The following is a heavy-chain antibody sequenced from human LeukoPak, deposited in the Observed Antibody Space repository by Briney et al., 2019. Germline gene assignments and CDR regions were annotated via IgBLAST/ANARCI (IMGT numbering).Heavy chain of an antibody. CDR1: GFTFSSYW. D-gene: IGHD4-17*01. Sequence: GGFLRLSCAASGFTFSSYWMSWVRQAPGKGLEWVANIKQDGSEKYYVDSVKGRFTISRDNAKNSLYLQMNSLRAEDTAVYYCARDRDYGDYDGWGQGTLVTVSS. CDR2: IKQDGSEK. J-gene: IGHJ4*02. CDR3: ARDRDYGDYDG. V-gene: IGHV3-7*01.